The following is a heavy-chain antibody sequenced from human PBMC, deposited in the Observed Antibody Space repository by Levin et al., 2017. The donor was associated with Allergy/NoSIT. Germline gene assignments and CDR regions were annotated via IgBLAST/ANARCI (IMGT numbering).Heavy chain of an antibody. Sequence: GESLKISCAASGFTFSIYGMHWVRQAPGKGLDWVAVISNDGRNKYYADSVKGRFTISRDNSKNALYLQMNSLRTEDTAVYYCATLHGGDNDYWGQGTLVTVSS. V-gene: IGHV3-30*03. J-gene: IGHJ4*02. CDR1: GFTFSIYG. D-gene: IGHD3-10*01. CDR2: ISNDGRNK. CDR3: ATLHGGDNDY.